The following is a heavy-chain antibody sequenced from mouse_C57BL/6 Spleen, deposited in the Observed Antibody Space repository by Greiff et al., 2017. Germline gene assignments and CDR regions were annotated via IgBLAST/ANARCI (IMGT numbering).Heavy chain of an antibody. J-gene: IGHJ3*01. Sequence: DVMLVESGEGLVKPGGSLKLSCAASGFTFSSYAMSWVRQTPEKRLEWVAYISSGGDYIYYADTVKGRFTISRDNARNTLYLQMSSLKSEDTAMYYCTREDYGSLWFAYWGQGTLVTVSA. CDR2: ISSGGDYI. CDR3: TREDYGSLWFAY. CDR1: GFTFSSYA. D-gene: IGHD1-1*01. V-gene: IGHV5-9-1*02.